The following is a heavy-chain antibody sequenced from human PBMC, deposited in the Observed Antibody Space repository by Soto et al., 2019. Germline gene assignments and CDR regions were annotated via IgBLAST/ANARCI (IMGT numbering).Heavy chain of an antibody. CDR1: GFTFSSYS. CDR3: ARGKGCSGGSCYFDY. J-gene: IGHJ4*02. CDR2: ISSSSSYI. Sequence: DVKLVESGGGLVKPGGSLRLSCAASGFTFSSYSMNWVRQAPGKGLEWVSSISSSSSYIYYADSVKGRFTISRDNAKNSLYLQMNSLRAEDTAVYYCARGKGCSGGSCYFDYWGQGTLVTVSS. V-gene: IGHV3-21*01. D-gene: IGHD2-15*01.